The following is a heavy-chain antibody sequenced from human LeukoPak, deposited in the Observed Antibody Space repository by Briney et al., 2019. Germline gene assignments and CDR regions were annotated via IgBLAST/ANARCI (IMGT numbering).Heavy chain of an antibody. Sequence: GGSLRLSCAASGFTFSSYAMSWVRQAPGKGLEWVSAISGSGGSTYYADSVKGRFTISRDNSKNTLYLQMNSLRAEDTAVYHCAKDPRYCSSTSCYLVWGQGTLVTVSS. CDR2: ISGSGGST. D-gene: IGHD2-2*01. V-gene: IGHV3-23*01. CDR3: AKDPRYCSSTSCYLV. CDR1: GFTFSSYA. J-gene: IGHJ4*02.